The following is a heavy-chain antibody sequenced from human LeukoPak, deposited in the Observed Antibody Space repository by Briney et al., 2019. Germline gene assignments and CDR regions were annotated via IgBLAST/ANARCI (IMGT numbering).Heavy chain of an antibody. V-gene: IGHV3-53*01. CDR2: IFSGGAT. CDR1: GFTFSSNY. D-gene: IGHD3-3*01. J-gene: IGHJ5*02. CDR3: TTDSGGDFWT. Sequence: GGSLRLSCAVSGFTFSSNYMSWVRQAPGKGLEWVSLIFSGGATFYADSVKGRFTISRDNSNNTLYLQMDSLKTEDTAVCYCTTDSGGDFWTWGQGTLVTVSS.